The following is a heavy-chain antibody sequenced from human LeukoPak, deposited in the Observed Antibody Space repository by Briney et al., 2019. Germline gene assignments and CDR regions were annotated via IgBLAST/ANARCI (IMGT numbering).Heavy chain of an antibody. J-gene: IGHJ4*02. Sequence: SETLSLTCVVSGGSISRGSYYWNWIRQPAGKGLEWIGYIYYSGSTNYNPSLKSRVTISVDTSKNQFSLKLSSVTAADTAVYYCAIQTQDSSGYYYGDYWGQGTLVTVSS. CDR2: IYYSGST. D-gene: IGHD3-22*01. CDR1: GGSISRGSYY. V-gene: IGHV4-61*10. CDR3: AIQTQDSSGYYYGDY.